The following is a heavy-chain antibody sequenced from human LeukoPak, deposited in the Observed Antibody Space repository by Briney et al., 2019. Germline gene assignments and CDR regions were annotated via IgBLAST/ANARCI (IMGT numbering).Heavy chain of an antibody. CDR3: ARHLRGITMIVRAFDY. J-gene: IGHJ4*02. CDR2: INHSGST. D-gene: IGHD3-22*01. V-gene: IGHV4-34*01. CDR1: GGSFSGYY. Sequence: SETLSLTCAVYGGSFSGYYWSWIRQPPGKGLEWIGEINHSGSTNYNPSLKSRVTISVDTSKNQFSLNLSPVTAADTAVYYCARHLRGITMIVRAFDYWGQGTLVTVSS.